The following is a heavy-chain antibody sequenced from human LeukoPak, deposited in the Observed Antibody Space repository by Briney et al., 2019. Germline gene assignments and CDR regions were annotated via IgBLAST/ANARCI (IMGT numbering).Heavy chain of an antibody. V-gene: IGHV1-69*04. J-gene: IGHJ6*02. D-gene: IGHD5-12*01. CDR1: VGTFSSYA. CDR2: IIPILGIA. CDR3: ARANIVATRIWGYGMDV. Sequence: SVRVSCKASVGTFSSYAICWVRQAPGQGLEWMGKIIPILGIANYAQKVQGRVTITADKSTSTAYMELSSLRSEDTAVYYCARANIVATRIWGYGMDVWGQGTTVTVSS.